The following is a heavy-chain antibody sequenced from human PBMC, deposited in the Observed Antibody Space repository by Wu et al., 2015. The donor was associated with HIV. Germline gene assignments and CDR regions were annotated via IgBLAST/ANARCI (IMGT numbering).Heavy chain of an antibody. CDR3: ARALHGSGSYYLKWLDP. CDR2: MNPNSGNT. CDR1: GYTFTSYD. J-gene: IGHJ5*02. V-gene: IGHV1-8*01. D-gene: IGHD3-10*01. Sequence: QVQLVQSGAEVKKPGASVKVSCKASGYTFTSYDINWVRQATGQGLEWMGWMNPNSGNTGYAQKFQGRVTMTRNTSISTAYMELSSLRSEDTAVYYCARALHGSGSYYLKWLDPWGQGTLVTVSS.